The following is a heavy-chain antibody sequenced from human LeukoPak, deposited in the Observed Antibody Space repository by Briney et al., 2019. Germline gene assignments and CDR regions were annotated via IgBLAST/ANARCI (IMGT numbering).Heavy chain of an antibody. CDR3: AELGITMIGGV. CDR2: ISGSGGST. V-gene: IGHV3-23*01. CDR1: GFTFSSYG. J-gene: IGHJ6*04. D-gene: IGHD3-10*02. Sequence: GGTLRLSCAASGFTFSSYGMSWVRQAPGKGLEWVSAISGSGGSTYYADSVKGRFTISRDNAKNSLFLEMNSLRAEDTAVYYCAELGITMIGGVWGKGTTVTISS.